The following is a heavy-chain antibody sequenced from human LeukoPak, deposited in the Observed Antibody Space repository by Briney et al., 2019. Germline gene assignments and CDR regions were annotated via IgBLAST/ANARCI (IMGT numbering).Heavy chain of an antibody. CDR1: RFTFDDYA. D-gene: IGHD3-10*01. J-gene: IGHJ6*03. V-gene: IGHV3-9*01. Sequence: GRSLRLSCAASRFTFDDYAMHWVRQAPGKGLEWVSGITWNSGSIHYADSVKGRFTISRDNAKNSLYLQMNSLRAEDTAVYYCARIMVRGVISRHNYYYYMDVWGKGTTVTVSS. CDR3: ARIMVRGVISRHNYYYYMDV. CDR2: ITWNSGSI.